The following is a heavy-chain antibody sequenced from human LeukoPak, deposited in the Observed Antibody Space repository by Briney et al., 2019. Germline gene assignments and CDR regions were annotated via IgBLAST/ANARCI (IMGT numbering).Heavy chain of an antibody. CDR3: ASTRYSYTYYSDY. D-gene: IGHD5-18*01. J-gene: IGHJ4*02. CDR2: IIPIFGTA. Sequence: SVKVSCKASGGTFSSYAISWVRQAPGQGLEWMGGIIPIFGTANYAQKFQGRVTTTADESTSTAYLQWSSLKASDTAMYYCASTRYSYTYYSDYWGRGTLVTVSS. CDR1: GGTFSSYA. V-gene: IGHV1-69*13.